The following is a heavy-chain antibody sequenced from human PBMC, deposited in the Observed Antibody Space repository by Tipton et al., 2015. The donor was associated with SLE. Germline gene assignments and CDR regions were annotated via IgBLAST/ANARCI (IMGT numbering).Heavy chain of an antibody. CDR3: AREWGDAFDI. Sequence: TLSLTCTVSGSSISSHYWSWFWQPPGKGLEWIGYIYYSGSISYNPSLKSRVTISVDTSKNQFSLKLSSVTAADTAVYYCAREWGDAFDIWGQGTMVTVSS. CDR1: GSSISSHY. J-gene: IGHJ3*02. V-gene: IGHV4-59*11. D-gene: IGHD3-16*01. CDR2: IYYSGSI.